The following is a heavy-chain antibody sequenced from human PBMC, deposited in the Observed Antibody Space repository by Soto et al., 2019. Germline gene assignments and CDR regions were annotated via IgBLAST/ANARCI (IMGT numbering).Heavy chain of an antibody. CDR1: GYSFTNYW. Sequence: GESLKISCKGSGYSFTNYWIGWVRQMPGKGLEWMGLIYPGDSDTRYSPSFQGQVTISADTSISTAYLQWSSLKASDTAMYYCARHAYDFWSGHPNPRYYYGMDVWGQGTTVTVSS. CDR3: ARHAYDFWSGHPNPRYYYGMDV. CDR2: IYPGDSDT. V-gene: IGHV5-51*01. J-gene: IGHJ6*02. D-gene: IGHD3-3*01.